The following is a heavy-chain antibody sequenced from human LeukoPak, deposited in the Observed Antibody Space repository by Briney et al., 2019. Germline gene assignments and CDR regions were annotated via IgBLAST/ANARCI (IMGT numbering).Heavy chain of an antibody. V-gene: IGHV3-30*04. CDR2: ISYDGSNK. J-gene: IGHJ4*02. D-gene: IGHD6-19*01. CDR3: ASSPQRYSSGWPLNDY. Sequence: PGRSLRLSRAASGFTFSSYAMHWVRHAPGKGLEWGAVISYDGSNKYYADSVKGRFTISRDNSKNTLYLQMNSLRAEDTAVYYCASSPQRYSSGWPLNDYWGQGTLVTVSS. CDR1: GFTFSSYA.